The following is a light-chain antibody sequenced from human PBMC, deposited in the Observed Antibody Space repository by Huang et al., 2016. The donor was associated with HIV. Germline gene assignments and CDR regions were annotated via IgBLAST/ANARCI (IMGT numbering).Light chain of an antibody. V-gene: IGKV2-28*01. Sequence: DIVMTQSPLSLPVTPGETASISCRSSQSLLQSNGYNFLEWYLQKPGQSPQLLISLGSARASGVPDRFSGSGSGTHFILEISRVEAEDVGVYYCMQSLQSPWTFGEGTTVEVK. CDR2: LGS. J-gene: IGKJ1*01. CDR1: QSLLQSNGYNF. CDR3: MQSLQSPWT.